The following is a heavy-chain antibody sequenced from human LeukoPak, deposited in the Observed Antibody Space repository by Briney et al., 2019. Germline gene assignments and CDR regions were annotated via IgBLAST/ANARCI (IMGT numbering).Heavy chain of an antibody. D-gene: IGHD3-16*01. CDR1: GGSISSSSYY. CDR2: IYYSGST. CDR3: ARVMYYYYYYMDV. Sequence: PSETLSLTCTVSGGSISSSSYYWGWIRQPPGKGLEWIGSIYYSGSTYYNPSLKSRVTISVDTSKDQFSLKLSSVTAADTAVYYCARVMYYYYYYMDVWGKGTTVTVSS. V-gene: IGHV4-39*07. J-gene: IGHJ6*03.